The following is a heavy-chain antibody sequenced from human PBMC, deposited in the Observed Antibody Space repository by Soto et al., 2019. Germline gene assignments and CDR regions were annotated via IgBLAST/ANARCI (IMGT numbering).Heavy chain of an antibody. Sequence: EVQLVESGGGLVQPGGSLRLSCAASGFTFSSYSMNWVRQAPGKGLEWVSSISSSSSYIYYADSVKGRFTISRDNAKNSLYLQMNSLRAEDTAVYYCARSHSSGWPFDYWGQGTLVTVSS. CDR1: GFTFSSYS. D-gene: IGHD6-19*01. CDR3: ARSHSSGWPFDY. CDR2: ISSSSSYI. V-gene: IGHV3-21*01. J-gene: IGHJ4*02.